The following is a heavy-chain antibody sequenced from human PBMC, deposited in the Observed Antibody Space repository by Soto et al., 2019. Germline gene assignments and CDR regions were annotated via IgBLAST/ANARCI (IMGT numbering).Heavy chain of an antibody. V-gene: IGHV3-23*01. Sequence: PGGSLRLSCAASGFTFGSYAMSWVRQAPGKGLEWVSAISGSGGSTYYADSVKGRFTISRDNSKNTLYLQMNSLRAEDTAVYYCAKDDTDYGDYGDYWGQGTLVTVSS. CDR1: GFTFGSYA. J-gene: IGHJ4*02. CDR2: ISGSGGST. CDR3: AKDDTDYGDYGDY. D-gene: IGHD4-17*01.